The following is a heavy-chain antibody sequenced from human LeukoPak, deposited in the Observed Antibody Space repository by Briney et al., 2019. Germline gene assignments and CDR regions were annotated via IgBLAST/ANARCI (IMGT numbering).Heavy chain of an antibody. V-gene: IGHV4-4*07. CDR2: IYTSGST. D-gene: IGHD6-13*01. CDR1: GGSISSYY. Sequence: PSETLSLTCTVSGGSISSYYWSWIRQPAGKGLEWIGRIYTSGSTNYNPPLKSRVTMSVDTSKNQFSLKLSSVTAADTAVYYCARETLRIAAAGTGGYAFDIWGQGTMVTVSS. J-gene: IGHJ3*02. CDR3: ARETLRIAAAGTGGYAFDI.